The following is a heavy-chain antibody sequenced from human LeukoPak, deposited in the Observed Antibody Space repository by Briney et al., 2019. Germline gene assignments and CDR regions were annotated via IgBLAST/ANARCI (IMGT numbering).Heavy chain of an antibody. D-gene: IGHD4-11*01. CDR3: ARLPVRGNYVGYGMDV. CDR1: GGSISGSSYY. CDR2: IYYSGST. V-gene: IGHV4-61*01. J-gene: IGHJ6*02. Sequence: SGTLSLTCSVSGGSISGSSYYWSWIRQPPGKGLEWIGYIYYSGSTNYNPSLKSRVTISVDTSKNQFPLKLSSVTAADTAVYYCARLPVRGNYVGYGMDVWGQGTTVTVSS.